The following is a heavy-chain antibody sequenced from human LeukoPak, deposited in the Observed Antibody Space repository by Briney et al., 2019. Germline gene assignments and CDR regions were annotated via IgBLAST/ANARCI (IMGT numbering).Heavy chain of an antibody. D-gene: IGHD4-11*01. CDR1: GFTFSSYW. J-gene: IGHJ6*03. Sequence: GGSLRLSCAASGFTFSSYWMSWVRQAPGKGLEWVANIKQDGSEKYYVDSVKGRFTISRDNAKNSLYLQMNSLRSEDTAVYYCARDPLSRNYGSRMDVWGKGTTVTVSS. CDR2: IKQDGSEK. V-gene: IGHV3-7*03. CDR3: ARDPLSRNYGSRMDV.